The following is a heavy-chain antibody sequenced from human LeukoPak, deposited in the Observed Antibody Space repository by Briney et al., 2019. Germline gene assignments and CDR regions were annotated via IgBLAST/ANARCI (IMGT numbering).Heavy chain of an antibody. CDR3: ARGQTSHHYDFWSGTRYYYYMDV. V-gene: IGHV3-30-3*01. J-gene: IGHJ6*03. Sequence: PGRSLRLSCAASGFTFSSYAMHWVRQAPGKGLEWVAVISYDGSNKYYADSVKGRFTISRDNSKNTLYLQMNSLRAEDTAVYYCARGQTSHHYDFWSGTRYYYYMDVWGKGTTVTVSS. D-gene: IGHD3-3*01. CDR1: GFTFSSYA. CDR2: ISYDGSNK.